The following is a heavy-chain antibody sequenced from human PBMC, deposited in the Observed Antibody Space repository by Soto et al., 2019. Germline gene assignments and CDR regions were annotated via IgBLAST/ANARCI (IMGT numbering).Heavy chain of an antibody. Sequence: EVQLVESGGGLVQPGRSLRLSCAASGFTFDDYAMHWVRQAPGKGLEWVSGISWNSGSIGYADSVKGRFTISRDNAKNSLYLQMNSLRAEDTALYYCAKEVEGLRLGELSLAFDYWGQGTLVTVSS. CDR2: ISWNSGSI. V-gene: IGHV3-9*01. J-gene: IGHJ4*02. D-gene: IGHD3-16*02. CDR3: AKEVEGLRLGELSLAFDY. CDR1: GFTFDDYA.